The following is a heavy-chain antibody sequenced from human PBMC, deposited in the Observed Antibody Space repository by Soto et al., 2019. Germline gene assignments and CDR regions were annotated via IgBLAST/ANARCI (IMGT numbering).Heavy chain of an antibody. D-gene: IGHD3-10*01. CDR3: ARVGGYYGYDSWDNWFDA. CDR2: IYYSGST. CDR1: GGSISSYY. J-gene: IGHJ5*02. Sequence: PSETLSLTCTVSGGSISSYYWSWIRQPPGKGLEWIGYIYYSGSTNYNPSLKSRVTISVDTSKNQFSLKLSSVTAADTAVYYCARVGGYYGYDSWDNWFDAWGQGTLVTVSS. V-gene: IGHV4-59*01.